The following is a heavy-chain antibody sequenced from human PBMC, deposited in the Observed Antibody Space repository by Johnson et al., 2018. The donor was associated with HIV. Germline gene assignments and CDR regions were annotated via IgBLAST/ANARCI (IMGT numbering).Heavy chain of an antibody. CDR2: IWYDGSNK. CDR1: GFTFSSYG. D-gene: IGHD1-26*01. Sequence: QMLLVESGGGVVQPGRSLRLSCAASGFTFSSYGMHWVRQAPGKGLAWVAVIWYDGSNKYYADSVKGRFTISRDNSKNTLYLQMNSLRAEDTAVYYCAKDPRFRELPTNPFDIGGQGTMVTVSS. CDR3: AKDPRFRELPTNPFDI. V-gene: IGHV3-33*06. J-gene: IGHJ3*02.